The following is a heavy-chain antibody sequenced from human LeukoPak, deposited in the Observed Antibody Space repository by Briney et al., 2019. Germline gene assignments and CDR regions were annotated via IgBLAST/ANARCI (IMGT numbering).Heavy chain of an antibody. V-gene: IGHV3-74*01. CDR3: ARDPSVKGWFDP. CDR2: INSDGSST. Sequence: GGSLRLSCAASGFTFSSYWMHWVRQAPGKGLVWVSRINSDGSSTSYADSVKGRFTTSRDNAKNTLYLQMNSLRAEDTAVYYCARDPSVKGWFDPWGQGTLVTVSS. J-gene: IGHJ5*02. D-gene: IGHD3-16*02. CDR1: GFTFSSYW.